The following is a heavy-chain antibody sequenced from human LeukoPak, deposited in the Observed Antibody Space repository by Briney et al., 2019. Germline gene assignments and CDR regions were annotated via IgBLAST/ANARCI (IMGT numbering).Heavy chain of an antibody. J-gene: IGHJ5*02. CDR3: ARDPRWLTPDCTSTSCYENYFDP. D-gene: IGHD2-2*01. V-gene: IGHV4-38-2*02. CDR2: FYPSGSA. Sequence: SETLSLTRGLSGYSLCIGNQWAWFCKLPGRGLRWIGSFYPSGSAHYNPSLKSRVTISVETSKNQFSLNMYSVTAADTAVYYCARDPRWLTPDCTSTSCYENYFDPGGQGTLVTVSS. CDR1: GYSLCIGNQ.